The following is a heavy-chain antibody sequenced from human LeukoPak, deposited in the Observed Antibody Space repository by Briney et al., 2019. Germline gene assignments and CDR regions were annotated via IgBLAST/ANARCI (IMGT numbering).Heavy chain of an antibody. V-gene: IGHV3-9*01. D-gene: IGHD1-26*01. J-gene: IGHJ4*02. CDR3: AKETKVGENLYYFDY. Sequence: GRSLRLSCVASGSKFKDYAMHWVRQAPGKGLEWVSGLSWHSGSIGYADSVKGRFIISRDNAKNSLYLEMNSLRPEDSALYYCAKETKVGENLYYFDYWGRGTLVTVSS. CDR2: LSWHSGSI. CDR1: GSKFKDYA.